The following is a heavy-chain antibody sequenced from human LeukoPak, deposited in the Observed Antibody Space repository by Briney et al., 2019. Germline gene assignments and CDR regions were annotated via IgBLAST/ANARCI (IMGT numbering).Heavy chain of an antibody. Sequence: ASVKVSCKASGYTFTGYYMHWVRQAPGQGLEWMGWINPNSGSTNYAQKFQGRVTMTRDTSISTAYMELSRLRSDDTAVYYCARDKAAGGEEVLHTWGQGTLVTVSS. V-gene: IGHV1-2*02. CDR3: ARDKAAGGEEVLHT. J-gene: IGHJ5*02. CDR1: GYTFTGYY. CDR2: INPNSGST. D-gene: IGHD3-10*01.